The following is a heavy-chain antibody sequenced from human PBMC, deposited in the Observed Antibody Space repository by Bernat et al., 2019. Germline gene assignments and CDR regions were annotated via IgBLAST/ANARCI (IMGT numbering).Heavy chain of an antibody. J-gene: IGHJ3*02. V-gene: IGHV3-21*01. Sequence: EVQLVESGGGLVKPGRSLRLSCAASGFTFSSYSMNWVRQAPGKGLEWVSSISSSSSYIYYAASVKGRFTISRDNAKNSLYLQMNSLRAEDTAVYYCAREGWVPVVAATVAFDIWGQGTMVTVSS. D-gene: IGHD2-15*01. CDR2: ISSSSSYI. CDR1: GFTFSSYS. CDR3: AREGWVPVVAATVAFDI.